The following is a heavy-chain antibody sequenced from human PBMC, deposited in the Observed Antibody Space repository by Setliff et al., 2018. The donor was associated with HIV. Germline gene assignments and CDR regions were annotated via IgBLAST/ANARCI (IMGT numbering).Heavy chain of an antibody. Sequence: GGSLRLSCEASGITFRDYAMTWVRQAPGKGLEWVSGISGSGGSVYHSDSVQGRFTISRDNSKNTLYLQMNSLRGDDTGVYYCAKNPTGTYYYESTGSNWFDRWGQGALVTVSS. V-gene: IGHV3-23*01. CDR3: AKNPTGTYYYESTGSNWFDR. CDR1: GITFRDYA. J-gene: IGHJ5*02. D-gene: IGHD3-22*01. CDR2: ISGSGGSV.